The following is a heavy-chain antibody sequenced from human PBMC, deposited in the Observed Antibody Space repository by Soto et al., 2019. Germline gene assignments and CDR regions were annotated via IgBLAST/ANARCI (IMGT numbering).Heavy chain of an antibody. CDR3: ARDRSGKYFYYGMDV. CDR1: GFSVSSNY. J-gene: IGHJ6*02. D-gene: IGHD1-26*01. V-gene: IGHV3-53*01. Sequence: PGGSLRLSCAASGFSVSSNYMSWVRQAPGKGLEWVSVIYSGGNTNYADSVKGRFTTSRDISKNTVYLQMNSLRAEDTAVYYCARDRSGKYFYYGMDVWGQGTTVTVSS. CDR2: IYSGGNT.